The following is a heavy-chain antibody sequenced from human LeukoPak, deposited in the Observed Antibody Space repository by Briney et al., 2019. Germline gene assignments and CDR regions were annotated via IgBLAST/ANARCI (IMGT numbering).Heavy chain of an antibody. J-gene: IGHJ4*02. Sequence: KSGGSLRLSCAASGFTFSDYTMNWVRQAPGKGPEWVSSISGSSSYIYYADSVKGRFTISRDNAENSLYLQMNSLRAEDTAVYYCARDLKYCSGATCYSPFDYWGQGTLVTVSS. CDR3: ARDLKYCSGATCYSPFDY. D-gene: IGHD2-15*01. CDR1: GFTFSDYT. CDR2: ISGSSSYI. V-gene: IGHV3-21*01.